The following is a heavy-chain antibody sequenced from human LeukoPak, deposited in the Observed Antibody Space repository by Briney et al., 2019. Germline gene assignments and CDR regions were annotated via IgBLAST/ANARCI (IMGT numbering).Heavy chain of an antibody. Sequence: TPGESLKISCKGSGYSFTSYWIGWVRQMPGKGLEWMGIIYPGDSDTRYSPSFQGQVTISADKSISTAYLQWSSLKAPDTAMYYCAAYGSYPGSAFDIWGQGTMVTVSS. D-gene: IGHD1-26*01. V-gene: IGHV5-51*01. CDR3: AAYGSYPGSAFDI. CDR1: GYSFTSYW. CDR2: IYPGDSDT. J-gene: IGHJ3*02.